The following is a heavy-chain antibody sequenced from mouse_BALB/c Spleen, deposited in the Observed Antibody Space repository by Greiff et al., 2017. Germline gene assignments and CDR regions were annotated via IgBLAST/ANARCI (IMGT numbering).Heavy chain of an antibody. V-gene: IGHV5-9-4*01. J-gene: IGHJ2*01. CDR2: ISSGGSYT. CDR1: GFTFSSYA. Sequence: EVKLVESGGGLVKPGGSLKLSCAASGFTFSSYAMSWVRQSPEKRLEWVAEISSGGSYTYYPDTVTGRFTISRDNAKNTLYLEMSSLRSEDTAMYYCARRGGTKEYYFDYWGQGTTLTVSS. CDR3: ARRGGTKEYYFDY. D-gene: IGHD4-1*01.